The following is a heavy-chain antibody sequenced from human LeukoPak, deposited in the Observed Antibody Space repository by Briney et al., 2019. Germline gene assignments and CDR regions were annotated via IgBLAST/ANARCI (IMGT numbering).Heavy chain of an antibody. CDR1: GASISSYY. CDR2: IYTSGST. CDR3: ARDPGTTSYGMDV. J-gene: IGHJ6*02. Sequence: SETLSLTGPVSGASISSYYWSWIGQPAGKGLEWIGRIYTSGSTNYNPSLKSRVTMSVDTSKNQFSLKLSSVTAADTAVYYCARDPGTTSYGMDVWGQGTTVTVSS. V-gene: IGHV4-4*07. D-gene: IGHD1-14*01.